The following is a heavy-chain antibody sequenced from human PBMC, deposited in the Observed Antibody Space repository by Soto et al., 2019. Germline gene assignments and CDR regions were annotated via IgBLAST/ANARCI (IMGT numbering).Heavy chain of an antibody. D-gene: IGHD6-6*01. CDR2: ISYDGSNK. CDR1: GFTFSSYG. Sequence: GGSLRLSCAASGFTFSSYGMHWVRQAPGKGLEWVAVISYDGSNKYYADSVKGRFTISRDNSKNTLYLQMNSLRAEDTAVYYCAKDLGIAARPRKGMDVWGQGTTVTVSS. J-gene: IGHJ6*02. CDR3: AKDLGIAARPRKGMDV. V-gene: IGHV3-30*18.